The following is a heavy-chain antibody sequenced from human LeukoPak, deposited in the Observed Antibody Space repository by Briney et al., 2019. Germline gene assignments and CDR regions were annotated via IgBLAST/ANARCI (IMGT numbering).Heavy chain of an antibody. D-gene: IGHD2-2*01. V-gene: IGHV1-2*06. Sequence: ASVKVSCKAAGYNFPAYFIHWVRQPPGQGLELMGRINPNGGDTNYAQKFQGRVTMAGDTSISTAYMELSSLISDDTAVYYCARVGFTTSWSNFDYWGQGTLVTVSS. CDR3: ARVGFTTSWSNFDY. J-gene: IGHJ4*02. CDR2: INPNGGDT. CDR1: GYNFPAYF.